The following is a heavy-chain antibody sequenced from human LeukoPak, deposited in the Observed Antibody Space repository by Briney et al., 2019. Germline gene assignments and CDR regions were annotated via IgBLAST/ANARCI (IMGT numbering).Heavy chain of an antibody. CDR2: IKSKTDGGTT. Sequence: GGSLRLSCAASGFTFSNAWMSWVRQAPGKGLEWVGRIKSKTDGGTTDYAAPVKGRFTISRDDSKNTLYLQMNSLRAEDTAVYYCASAPYDYVWGSYRFDYWGQGTLVTVSS. CDR1: GFTFSNAW. CDR3: ASAPYDYVWGSYRFDY. D-gene: IGHD3-16*02. V-gene: IGHV3-15*01. J-gene: IGHJ4*02.